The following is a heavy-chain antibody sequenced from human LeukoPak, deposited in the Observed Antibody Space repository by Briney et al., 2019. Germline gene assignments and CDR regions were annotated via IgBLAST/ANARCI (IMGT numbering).Heavy chain of an antibody. CDR1: GFTFSGYS. CDR3: ARTFYYDSSTYPNWFDP. Sequence: GGSLRLSCAASGFTFSGYSLNWVRQAPGKGLEWVSFISSTSNSIYYADSVKGRFTISRDNAKNSLYLQMNSLTDEDTAVYYCARTFYYDSSTYPNWFDPWGQGTLVTVSS. V-gene: IGHV3-48*02. CDR2: ISSTSNSI. D-gene: IGHD3-22*01. J-gene: IGHJ5*02.